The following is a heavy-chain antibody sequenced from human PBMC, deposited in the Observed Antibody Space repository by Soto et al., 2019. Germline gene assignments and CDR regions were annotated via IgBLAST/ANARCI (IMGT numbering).Heavy chain of an antibody. V-gene: IGHV4-59*01. CDR3: TRTRTTGWFSPVDS. Sequence: VQLQESGPGLVKPSETLSLTCNVSSGTLSNFYWSWVRQPPGKGLECIGYIHYRGTTNDNPSRTSRGIMSVDTSKYQFSLTLNSVTAADTAVYYCTRTRTTGWFSPVDSWGQGIPVTVSS. CDR1: SGTLSNFY. CDR2: IHYRGTT. J-gene: IGHJ4*02. D-gene: IGHD6-19*01.